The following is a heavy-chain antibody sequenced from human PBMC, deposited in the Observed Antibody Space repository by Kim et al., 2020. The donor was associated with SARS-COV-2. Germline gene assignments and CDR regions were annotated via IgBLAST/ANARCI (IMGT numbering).Heavy chain of an antibody. D-gene: IGHD2-8*01. V-gene: IGHV3-23*01. CDR3: ATTETGRTNHFDC. CDR1: GFTFSSYA. CDR2: IGGRGGT. J-gene: IGHJ4*02. Sequence: GGSLRLSCAASGFTFSSYAMTWVRRAPGKGLEWVSTIGGRGGTYYADSVKGRFTISRDNSKNTLYLQMSSLRAEDTALYYCATTETGRTNHFDCWGQGTLVTVSS.